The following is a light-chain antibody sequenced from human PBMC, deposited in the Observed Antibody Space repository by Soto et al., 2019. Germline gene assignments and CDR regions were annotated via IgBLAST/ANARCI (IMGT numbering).Light chain of an antibody. CDR3: QQYNNWPVT. V-gene: IGKV3-15*01. CDR1: QSVSSN. Sequence: EIVMTQSPATLSVSPGERATLSCRVSQSVSSNLAWYQQKPGQAPRLLIYGASTRATAIPARFSGSGSGTEFTLTISSLQSEDFAVYYCQQYNNWPVTFGQGTKVEI. CDR2: GAS. J-gene: IGKJ1*01.